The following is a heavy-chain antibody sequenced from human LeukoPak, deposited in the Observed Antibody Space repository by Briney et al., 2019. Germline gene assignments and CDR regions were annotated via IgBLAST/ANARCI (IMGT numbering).Heavy chain of an antibody. J-gene: IGHJ4*02. CDR3: ATAGLSGYDLYYFDY. Sequence: SVKASCKASGGTFSSYAISWVRQAPGQGLELMGGIIPIFGTANYAQKFQGRVTITTDESTSTAYMELSSLRSEDTAVYYCATAGLSGYDLYYFDYWGQGTLVIVSS. V-gene: IGHV1-69*05. CDR1: GGTFSSYA. CDR2: IIPIFGTA. D-gene: IGHD5-12*01.